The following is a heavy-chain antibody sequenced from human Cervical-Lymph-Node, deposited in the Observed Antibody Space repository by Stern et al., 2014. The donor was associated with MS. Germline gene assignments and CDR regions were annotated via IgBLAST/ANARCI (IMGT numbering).Heavy chain of an antibody. CDR3: TTLSGSFKLDY. V-gene: IGHV3-15*01. J-gene: IGHJ4*02. CDR1: GFTFNNAW. D-gene: IGHD1-26*01. Sequence: EVQLLESGGGLVKPGGSLRLSCAASGFTFNNAWMSWVRQAPGKGLEWGGRIRSKTDGGTTDYAAPLKGRFTISRDDSKNTLYLQMNSLKTEDTAVYYCTTLSGSFKLDYWGQGTLVTVSS. CDR2: IRSKTDGGTT.